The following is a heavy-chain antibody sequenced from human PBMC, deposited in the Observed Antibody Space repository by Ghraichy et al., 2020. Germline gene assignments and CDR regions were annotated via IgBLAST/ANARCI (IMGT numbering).Heavy chain of an antibody. Sequence: GGSLRLSCAASGFTFSSYGMSWVRQAPGKGLEWVANIKQDGSEKYYVDSVKGRFTISRDNAKNSLYLQMNSLRAEDTAVYYCARWGQYYDFCSGYYDSYYGVDVWATEATVVVSS. J-gene: IGHJ6*04. CDR1: GFTFSSYG. CDR3: ARWGQYYDFCSGYYDSYYGVDV. CDR2: IKQDGSEK. D-gene: IGHD3-3*01. V-gene: IGHV3-7*01.